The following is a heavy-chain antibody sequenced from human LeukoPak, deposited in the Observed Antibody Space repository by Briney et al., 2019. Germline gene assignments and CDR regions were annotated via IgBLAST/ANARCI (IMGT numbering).Heavy chain of an antibody. V-gene: IGHV4-34*01. Sequence: SETLSLTCAVYGGSFSGYYWSWIRQPPGKGLEWIGEINHSGSTNYNPSLKSRVTISVDTSKNQFSLRLNSVTAADPAFYYCAREMGHDLTALDSWGQGTLVPVSS. D-gene: IGHD3-3*01. CDR1: GGSFSGYY. CDR2: INHSGST. J-gene: IGHJ4*02. CDR3: AREMGHDLTALDS.